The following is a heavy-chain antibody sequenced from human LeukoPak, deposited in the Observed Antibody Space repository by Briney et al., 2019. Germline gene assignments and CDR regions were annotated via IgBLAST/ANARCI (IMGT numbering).Heavy chain of an antibody. Sequence: ASVKVSCKASGYTFTSNDINWLRQATGQGLEWMGWMNPNSGNTGYAQKFQGRVTITRNTSISTAYMELSSLRSEDTAVYYCARWGPDWNDYWGQGTLVTVSS. V-gene: IGHV1-8*03. CDR2: MNPNSGNT. CDR3: ARWGPDWNDY. D-gene: IGHD1-1*01. CDR1: GYTFTSND. J-gene: IGHJ4*02.